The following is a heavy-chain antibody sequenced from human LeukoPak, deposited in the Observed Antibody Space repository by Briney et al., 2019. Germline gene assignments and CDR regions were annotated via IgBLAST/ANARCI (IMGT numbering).Heavy chain of an antibody. D-gene: IGHD6-19*01. CDR1: GGSVGSNY. CDR3: ARGSGWYPH. J-gene: IGHJ1*01. Sequence: MSSETLSLTCSVSGGSVGSNYWSWVRQPPGKGLEWIGYISYSGDTKYNPSLKSRLSMSVDTSKNQCSLMLTSVTAADTAVYYCARGSGWYPHWGQGTLVTVSS. CDR2: ISYSGDT. V-gene: IGHV4-59*02.